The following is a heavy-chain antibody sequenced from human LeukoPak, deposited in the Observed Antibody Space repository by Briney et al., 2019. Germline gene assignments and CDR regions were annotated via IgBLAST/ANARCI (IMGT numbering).Heavy chain of an antibody. D-gene: IGHD4-17*01. CDR2: ISYDGKVK. CDR1: GFTFSRYP. J-gene: IGHJ4*02. V-gene: IGHV3-30*04. CDR3: ARDALPGYGDYFDY. Sequence: GGSLRLSCAASGFTFSRYPLHWVRQAPGKGLEWVAVISYDGKVKYYADSVKGRFSISRDDSNNALYLQMNNLRIEDTAVYYCARDALPGYGDYFDYWGQGTLVTVSS.